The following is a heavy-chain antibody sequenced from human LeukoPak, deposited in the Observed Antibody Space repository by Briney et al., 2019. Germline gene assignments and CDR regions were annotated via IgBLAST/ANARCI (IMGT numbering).Heavy chain of an antibody. V-gene: IGHV3-43*02. Sequence: GGSLRLSCAAPGFIFDNYAIHWVRQAPGKGLEWVSLISGDGGSTFYADSVRGRFTISRDNTRKSLSLQMSSLRSEDTALYYCARESETSGWYVYWGQGTLVTVSS. J-gene: IGHJ4*02. CDR1: GFIFDNYA. CDR3: ARESETSGWYVY. D-gene: IGHD6-19*01. CDR2: ISGDGGST.